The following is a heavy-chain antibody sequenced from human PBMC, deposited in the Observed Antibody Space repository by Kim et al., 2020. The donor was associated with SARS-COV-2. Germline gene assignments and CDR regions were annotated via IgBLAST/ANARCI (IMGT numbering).Heavy chain of an antibody. J-gene: IGHJ3*02. V-gene: IGHV1-69*04. CDR1: GGTFSSYT. Sequence: SVKVSCKASGGTFSSYTISWVRQAPGQGLEWMGRIIPILGIANYAQKFQGRVTITADKSTSTAYMELSSLRSEDTAVYYCARDPPGIVGATDAFDIWGQGTMVTVSS. CDR2: IIPILGIA. CDR3: ARDPPGIVGATDAFDI. D-gene: IGHD1-26*01.